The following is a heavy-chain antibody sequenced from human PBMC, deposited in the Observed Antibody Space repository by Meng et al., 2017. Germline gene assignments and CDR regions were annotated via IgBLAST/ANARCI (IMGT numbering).Heavy chain of an antibody. CDR2: INPNSGGT. CDR3: ARDSSGWYEGGWFDP. J-gene: IGHJ5*02. CDR1: GYTFTGYY. V-gene: IGHV1-2*02. D-gene: IGHD6-19*01. Sequence: ASVKVSCKASGYTFTGYYMHWVRQAPGQGLERMGWINPNSGGTNYAQKFQGRVTMTRDTSISTAYMELSRLRSDDTAVYYCARDSSGWYEGGWFDPWGQGTLVTVSS.